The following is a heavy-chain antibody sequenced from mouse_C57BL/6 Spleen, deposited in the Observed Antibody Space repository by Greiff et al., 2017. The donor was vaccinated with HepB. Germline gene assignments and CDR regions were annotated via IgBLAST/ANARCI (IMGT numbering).Heavy chain of an antibody. CDR2: ISSGGDYI. CDR1: GFTFSSYA. V-gene: IGHV5-9-1*02. D-gene: IGHD1-1*01. J-gene: IGHJ4*01. CDR3: TSSSYVDYAMDY. Sequence: EVQLVESGEGLVKPGGSLKLSCAASGFTFSSYAMSWVRQTPEKRLEWVAYISSGGDYIYYADTVKGRFTISRDNARNTLYLQMSSLKSEDTAMYYCTSSSYVDYAMDYWGQGTSVTVSS.